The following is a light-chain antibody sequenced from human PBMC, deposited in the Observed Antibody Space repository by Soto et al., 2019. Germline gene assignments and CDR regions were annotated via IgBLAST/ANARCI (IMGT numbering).Light chain of an antibody. V-gene: IGKV1-9*01. J-gene: IGKJ4*01. CDR1: QGISSY. CDR3: QQVNSFRLT. Sequence: DIQLTQSPSFLSASVGDRVTITCRASQGISSYLAWYLQKPGTAPKLLIYAASTLQSGVPSRFSGSGSGTEFTLTISSLQPEDFATYYCQQVNSFRLTFGGGTKVEIK. CDR2: AAS.